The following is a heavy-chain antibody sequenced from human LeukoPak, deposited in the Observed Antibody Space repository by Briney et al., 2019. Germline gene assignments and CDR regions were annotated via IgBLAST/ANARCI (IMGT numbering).Heavy chain of an antibody. CDR2: ISSSSSYI. CDR3: ARDRPPYSYGSFDY. V-gene: IGHV3-21*01. CDR1: GFTFSSYS. J-gene: IGHJ4*02. D-gene: IGHD5-18*01. Sequence: SGGSLRLSCAASGFTFSSYSMNWVRQAPGKGLEWVSSISSSSSYIYYADSVKGRFTISRDNAKNSLYLQMNSLRAEDTAVYYCARDRPPYSYGSFDYWGQGTLVTVSS.